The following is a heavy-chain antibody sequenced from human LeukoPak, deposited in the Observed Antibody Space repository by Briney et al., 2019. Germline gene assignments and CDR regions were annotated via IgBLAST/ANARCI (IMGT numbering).Heavy chain of an antibody. D-gene: IGHD3-22*01. CDR2: IYYSGST. CDR1: GGSISSSSYY. Sequence: SETLSLTCTVSGGSISSSSYYWGWIRQPPGKGLEWIGSIYYSGSTYYNPSLKSRVTISVDTSKNQFSLKLSSVTAEDTAVYYCAREYWGYYDDSGYPFDNWGQGTLVTVSS. V-gene: IGHV4-39*07. J-gene: IGHJ4*02. CDR3: AREYWGYYDDSGYPFDN.